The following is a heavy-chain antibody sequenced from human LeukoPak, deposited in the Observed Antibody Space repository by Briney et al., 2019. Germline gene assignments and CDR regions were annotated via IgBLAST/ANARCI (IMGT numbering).Heavy chain of an antibody. V-gene: IGHV3-30-3*01. CDR3: ARRDRDYYGSGSSLDY. CDR2: ISYDRSNK. Sequence: GRSLRLSCAASGFTFSSYAMHWVRQAPGKGLEWVAVISYDRSNKYYADSVKGRFTISRDNSKNTLYLQMNSLRAEDTAVYYCARRDRDYYGSGSSLDYWGQGTLVTVSS. D-gene: IGHD3-10*01. J-gene: IGHJ4*02. CDR1: GFTFSSYA.